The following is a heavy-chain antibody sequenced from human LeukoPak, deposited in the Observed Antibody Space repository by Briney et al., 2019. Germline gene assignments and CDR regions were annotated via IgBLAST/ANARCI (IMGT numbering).Heavy chain of an antibody. CDR3: AKDELLFASGQLFND. D-gene: IGHD2-15*01. CDR1: GFTFRNYG. Sequence: GGSLRLSCEGSGFTFRNYGFHWLRHAPGKGLQWVAAISHDGSKTYYTDSVKGRFIISKDNSKNTLYLQINSSRPEDTAVYYCAKDELLFASGQLFNDWGQGTLVIVSS. J-gene: IGHJ4*02. V-gene: IGHV3-30*18. CDR2: ISHDGSKT.